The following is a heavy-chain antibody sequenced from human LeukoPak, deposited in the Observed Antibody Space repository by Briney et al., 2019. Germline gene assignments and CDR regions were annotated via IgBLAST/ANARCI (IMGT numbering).Heavy chain of an antibody. D-gene: IGHD3-10*01. J-gene: IGHJ4*02. CDR2: IYYTGST. Sequence: PSETLSLTCTVSGGSISSYYWSWIRQPPGKGLEWIGYIYYTGSTYYNPSLKSRVTISVDTSKNQFSLKLSSVTAADTAVYYCASQIDGFGEFDYFDYWGQGTLVTVSS. CDR3: ASQIDGFGEFDYFDY. V-gene: IGHV4-59*08. CDR1: GGSISSYY.